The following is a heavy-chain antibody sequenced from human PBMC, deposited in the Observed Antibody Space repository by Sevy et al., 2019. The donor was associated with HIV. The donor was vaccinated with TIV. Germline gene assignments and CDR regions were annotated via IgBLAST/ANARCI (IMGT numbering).Heavy chain of an antibody. J-gene: IGHJ4*02. CDR1: GFTFSDYY. Sequence: GGSLRLSCAASGFTFSDYYMSWIRQAPGKGPEWLSYINNSSRLINYVKSVKGRFTISRDNAKNSPYLQMNSLRAEDTAVYYCARGKVLFDYWGQGTLVTVSS. CDR2: INNSSRLI. CDR3: ARGKVLFDY. V-gene: IGHV3-11*06.